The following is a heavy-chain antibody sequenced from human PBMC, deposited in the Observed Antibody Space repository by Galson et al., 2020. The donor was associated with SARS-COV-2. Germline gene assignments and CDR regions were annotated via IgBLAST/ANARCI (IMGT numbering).Heavy chain of an antibody. D-gene: IGHD3-22*01. CDR3: ARSLGSSGYSYYYYGMDV. CDR2: IYYSGST. J-gene: IGHJ6*02. V-gene: IGHV4-59*01. Sequence: ETSETLSLTCTVSGGSISSYYWSWIRQPPGKGLEWIGYIYYSGSTNYNPSLKSRVTISIDTSKNQFSLRLSSVTAADTAVYYCARSLGSSGYSYYYYGMDVWGQGTTVTVSS. CDR1: GGSISSYY.